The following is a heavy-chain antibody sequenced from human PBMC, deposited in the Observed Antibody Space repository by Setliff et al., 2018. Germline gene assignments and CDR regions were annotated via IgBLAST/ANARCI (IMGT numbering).Heavy chain of an antibody. V-gene: IGHV3-30*02. Sequence: GGSLRLSCAASGFVFGTYGMHWVRQAPGKGLDRVASVRFDGTYKVYGDSVKGRFTISRDNSENTLFLQMTSLRPEDTGVYYCAKVKKPLIRGSGFDYWGRGTLVTVSS. D-gene: IGHD3-10*01. CDR1: GFVFGTYG. CDR3: AKVKKPLIRGSGFDY. CDR2: VRFDGTYK. J-gene: IGHJ4*02.